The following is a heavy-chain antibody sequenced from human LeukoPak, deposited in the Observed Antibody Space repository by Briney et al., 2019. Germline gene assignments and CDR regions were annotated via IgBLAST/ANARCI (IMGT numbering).Heavy chain of an antibody. CDR1: GFTFSSYG. J-gene: IGHJ6*02. D-gene: IGHD4-17*01. Sequence: GGSLRLSCAASGFTFSSYGMHLVRQAPGKGLEWVAFIRYDGSKKYYADSVKGRFTISRDNSKNTLYLQMNSLRAEDTAVYYCAKDVDGDYGYGMDVWGQGTTVTVSS. CDR2: IRYDGSKK. V-gene: IGHV3-30*02. CDR3: AKDVDGDYGYGMDV.